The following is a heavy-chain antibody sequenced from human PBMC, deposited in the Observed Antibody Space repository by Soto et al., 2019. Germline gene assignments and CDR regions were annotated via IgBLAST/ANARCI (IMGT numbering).Heavy chain of an antibody. D-gene: IGHD4-17*01. V-gene: IGHV4-61*08. Sequence: SETLSLTCTVSGGSISSGDYYWSWIRQPPGKGLEWIGYIYYSGSTNYNPSLKSRVTISVDTSKNQFSLKLSSVTAADTAVYYCARHFRNHPDSYGDLLFDYWGQGTLVTVSS. J-gene: IGHJ4*02. CDR1: GGSISSGDYY. CDR3: ARHFRNHPDSYGDLLFDY. CDR2: IYYSGST.